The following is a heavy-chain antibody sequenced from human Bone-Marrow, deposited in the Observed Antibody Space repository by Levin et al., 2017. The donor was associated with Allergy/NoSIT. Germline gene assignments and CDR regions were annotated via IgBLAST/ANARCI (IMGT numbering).Heavy chain of an antibody. CDR2: ISGSGGST. CDR3: AKDIVLVVYAYFDY. J-gene: IGHJ4*02. D-gene: IGHD2-8*02. Sequence: HPGGSLRLSCAASGFTFSSYAMSWVRQAPGKGLEWVSAISGSGGSTYYADSVKGRFTISRDNSKNTLYLQMNSLRAEDTAVYYCAKDIVLVVYAYFDYWGQGTLVTVSS. V-gene: IGHV3-23*01. CDR1: GFTFSSYA.